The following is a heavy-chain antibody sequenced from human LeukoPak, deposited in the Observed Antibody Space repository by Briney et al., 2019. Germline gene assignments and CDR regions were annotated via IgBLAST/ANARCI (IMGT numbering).Heavy chain of an antibody. D-gene: IGHD1-1*01. V-gene: IGHV4-4*07. J-gene: IGHJ4*02. CDR3: ARDRPTTGTAAFGDY. CDR1: GGSISSYY. CDR2: IYTSGST. Sequence: PSETLSLTCTVSGGSISSYYWSWIRQPAGKGLEWIGRIYTSGSTNYNPSLKSRVTMSVDTSKNQFSLKLTSVTAADTAVYYCARDRPTTGTAAFGDYWGQGTLVTVSS.